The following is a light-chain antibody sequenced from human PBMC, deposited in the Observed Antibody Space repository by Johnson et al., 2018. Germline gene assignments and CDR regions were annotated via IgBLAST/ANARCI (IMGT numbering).Light chain of an antibody. J-gene: IGLJ1*01. CDR1: SSNIGNNY. CDR3: GTWDSSLSAGNV. CDR2: ENN. Sequence: QSVLTQPPSVSAAPGQKVTISCSGSSSNIGNNYVSWYQQLPGTAPKLLIYENNNRPSGIPDRFSGSHSGTSAPLCITGFQPGDEAVYYCGTWDSSLSAGNVFGTGTKVTVL. V-gene: IGLV1-51*02.